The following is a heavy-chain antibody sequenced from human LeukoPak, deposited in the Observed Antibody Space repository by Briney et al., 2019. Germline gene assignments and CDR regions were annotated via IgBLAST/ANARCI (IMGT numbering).Heavy chain of an antibody. V-gene: IGHV4-59*08. D-gene: IGHD3-10*01. Sequence: SETLSLTCTVSGDSIRSHYWSWIRQPPGKGLEWIGYIFYSGSTNYNPSLRSRVTISVDTSKNQLSLRLSSVTAADTALYYCARHDYFGTDNYHNGFDYWGQGTLVAVSS. CDR1: GDSIRSHY. J-gene: IGHJ4*02. CDR3: ARHDYFGTDNYHNGFDY. CDR2: IFYSGST.